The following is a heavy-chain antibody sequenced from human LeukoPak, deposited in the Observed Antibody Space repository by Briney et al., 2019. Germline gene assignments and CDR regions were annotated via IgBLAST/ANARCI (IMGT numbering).Heavy chain of an antibody. CDR3: AKESGIRSYGAYFPH. V-gene: IGHV3-30*18. J-gene: IGHJ1*01. CDR2: ISYDGSTK. CDR1: GFTFSSYW. Sequence: GGSLRLSCAASGFTFSSYWMAWVRQAPGKGLEWVAVISYDGSTKYYADSVKGRFTISRDDSKSTLYLQMNSLRAEDTAVYYCAKESGIRSYGAYFPHWAQGTLVTVSS. D-gene: IGHD4-17*01.